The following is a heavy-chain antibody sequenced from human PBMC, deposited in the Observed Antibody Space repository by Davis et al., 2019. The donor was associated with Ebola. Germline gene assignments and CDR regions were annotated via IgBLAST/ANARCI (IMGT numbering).Heavy chain of an antibody. D-gene: IGHD1-26*01. V-gene: IGHV5-51*01. CDR1: GYRFTSSW. J-gene: IGHJ4*02. Sequence: KVSCKGSGYRFTSSWLGWVRQTPARGLEWMGIIYPGDSDARYSPSFQGQVTFSADKSTNTAFLQWNNLRASDTAMYYCARTVSGSYYSALDYWGQGTLVTVSS. CDR2: IYPGDSDA. CDR3: ARTVSGSYYSALDY.